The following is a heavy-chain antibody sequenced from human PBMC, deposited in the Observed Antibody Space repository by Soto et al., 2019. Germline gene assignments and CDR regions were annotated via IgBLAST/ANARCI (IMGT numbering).Heavy chain of an antibody. CDR1: ASSFTSYW. V-gene: IGHV5-51*01. J-gene: IGHJ4*02. Sequence: GEPLKISLKGSASSFTSYWIGWVRQMPGKGREWMGIIYPGESDTRSSPSFQGQVTISADKSISTAYLQWSSLKASDTAMYYCARPVGWNAVTAMVYYFDYSGQGTLVTVSS. CDR3: ARPVGWNAVTAMVYYFDY. CDR2: IYPGESDT. D-gene: IGHD5-18*01.